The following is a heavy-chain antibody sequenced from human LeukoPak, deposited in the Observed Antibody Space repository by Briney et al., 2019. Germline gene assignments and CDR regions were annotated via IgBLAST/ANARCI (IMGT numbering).Heavy chain of an antibody. J-gene: IGHJ4*02. Sequence: ASVKVSCKASGYTFTSYGISWVRQAPGQGLEWMGWISAYNGNTNYAQKLQGRVTMTTDTSTSTAYMELRSLRSDDTAVYYCARDRHYGDYSSYFGYWGQGTLVTVSS. CDR3: ARDRHYGDYSSYFGY. V-gene: IGHV1-18*01. CDR2: ISAYNGNT. D-gene: IGHD4-17*01. CDR1: GYTFTSYG.